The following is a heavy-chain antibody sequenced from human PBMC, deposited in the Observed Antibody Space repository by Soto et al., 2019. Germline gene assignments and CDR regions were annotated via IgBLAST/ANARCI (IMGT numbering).Heavy chain of an antibody. CDR3: ARVVGSGSYSYFDY. J-gene: IGHJ4*02. CDR2: IYYSGST. D-gene: IGHD3-10*01. Sequence: QVQLQESGPGLVKPSQTLSLTCTVSGDSISSGTHYWSWIRQHPGKGLEWIGYIYYSGSTYYNPSLKSRVTVAVDTSKNQFSLNLSSVTAADTAVYYCARVVGSGSYSYFDYWGQGTLVTVSS. V-gene: IGHV4-31*03. CDR1: GDSISSGTHY.